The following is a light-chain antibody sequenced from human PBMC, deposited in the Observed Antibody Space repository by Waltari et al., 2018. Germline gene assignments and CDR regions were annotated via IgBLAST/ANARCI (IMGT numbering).Light chain of an antibody. CDR1: QSVSSNY. CDR3: QQYDSSSYT. CDR2: GAS. V-gene: IGKV3-20*01. J-gene: IGKJ2*01. Sequence: EIVLTQSPGTLSLSPGERATLSCRASQSVSSNYLAWYQQKPGQAPRLLIYGASSRATGIQDRFSGSGSGTDFTLTISRLEPEDFAVYYCQQYDSSSYTFGQGTKLEIK.